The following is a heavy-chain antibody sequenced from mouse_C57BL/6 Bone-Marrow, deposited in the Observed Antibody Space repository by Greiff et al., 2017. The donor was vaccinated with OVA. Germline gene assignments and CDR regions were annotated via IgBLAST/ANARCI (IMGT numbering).Heavy chain of an antibody. J-gene: IGHJ2*01. D-gene: IGHD1-1*01. Sequence: VQGVESGAELVKPGASVKLSCKASGYTFTEYTIHWVKQRSGQGLEWIGWFYPGSGSIKYNEKFKDKATLTADKSSSTVYMELSRLTSEDSAVYFCARHEVGITTVVATDYFDYWGQGTTLTVSS. V-gene: IGHV1-62-2*01. CDR3: ARHEVGITTVVATDYFDY. CDR2: FYPGSGSI. CDR1: GYTFTEYT.